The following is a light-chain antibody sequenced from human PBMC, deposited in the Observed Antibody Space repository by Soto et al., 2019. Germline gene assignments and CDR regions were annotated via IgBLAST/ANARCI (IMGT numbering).Light chain of an antibody. CDR2: AAS. J-gene: IGKJ5*01. V-gene: IGKV1-12*01. CDR1: EDISTW. CDR3: HHADSGPRIT. Sequence: IQLNQSPSSVSASVRHRVGITCLFSEDISTWLAWYQQKPGKAPKLLMYAASSLQSGVPSRFSGSGSGTDFTLTISSLQPEDFAAYYCHHADSGPRITFGQVTRLEV.